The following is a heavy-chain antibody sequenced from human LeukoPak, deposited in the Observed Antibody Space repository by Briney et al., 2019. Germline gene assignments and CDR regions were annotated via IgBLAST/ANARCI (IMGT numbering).Heavy chain of an antibody. CDR2: INPNSGGT. Sequence: ASVKVSCKASRYTFTAYYMHWVRQAPGQELEWMGWINPNSGGTDYAQKFQGRVTMTRETSITTAYMELSRLRSDDTAVYYCARAIDVAATPDYWGQGSLVTVSS. CDR3: ARAIDVAATPDY. J-gene: IGHJ4*02. V-gene: IGHV1-2*02. D-gene: IGHD2-15*01. CDR1: RYTFTAYY.